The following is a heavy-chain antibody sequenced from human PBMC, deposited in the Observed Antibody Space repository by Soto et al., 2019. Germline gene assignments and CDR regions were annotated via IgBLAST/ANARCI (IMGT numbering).Heavy chain of an antibody. CDR1: GHSFSNYY. V-gene: IGHV4-4*07. J-gene: IGHJ5*02. CDR3: ATGRSEVVPGAMDT. CDR2: IYPTGST. D-gene: IGHD2-2*01. Sequence: PSETLSLTCTVSGHSFSNYYCNWVRKSAGKGLEWIGRIYPTGSTTYNPSLKSRLTMSVDTSKNQFSLRLTSMTAADTAVYYCATGRSEVVPGAMDTWGQGTLVTVS.